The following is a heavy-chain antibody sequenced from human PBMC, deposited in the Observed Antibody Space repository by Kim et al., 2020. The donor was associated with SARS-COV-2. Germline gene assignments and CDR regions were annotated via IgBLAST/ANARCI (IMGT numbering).Heavy chain of an antibody. CDR2: ISGDGLRT. CDR1: GFTFSSFA. Sequence: GGSLRLSCAASGFTFSSFAMSWLRQAPGKGLEWVSAISGDGLRTHYADSVKGRFTISRDNSRNTLYLQMDTLRAEDTAIYYCAKDPVPGCVVCADWGLGT. V-gene: IGHV3-23*01. D-gene: IGHD6-6*01. CDR3: AKDPVPGCVVCAD. J-gene: IGHJ4*02.